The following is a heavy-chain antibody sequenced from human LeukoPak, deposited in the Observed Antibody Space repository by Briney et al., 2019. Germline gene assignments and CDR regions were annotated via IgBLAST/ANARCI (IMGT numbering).Heavy chain of an antibody. CDR3: ARDKASGIAAADAYFDY. D-gene: IGHD6-13*01. J-gene: IGHJ4*02. Sequence: SQTLSLTCAISGDSVSINSAAWNWIRQSPSRGLEWLGRTYYRSKWYNDYAVSVKSRITINPDTSKNQFSLQLNSVTPEDTAVYYCARDKASGIAAADAYFDYWGQGTLVTVSS. CDR2: TYYRSKWYN. V-gene: IGHV6-1*01. CDR1: GDSVSINSAA.